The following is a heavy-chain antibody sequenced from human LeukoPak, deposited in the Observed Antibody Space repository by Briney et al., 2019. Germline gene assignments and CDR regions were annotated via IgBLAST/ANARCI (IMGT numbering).Heavy chain of an antibody. CDR1: GYTFSSYG. J-gene: IGHJ2*01. CDR3: ARPVGGRNFFWYFDL. CDR2: INTYNGNT. V-gene: IGHV1-18*01. Sequence: ASVKVSCKASGYTFSSYGITWVRQAPGQGLEWLGWINTYNGNTKYAEKLQGRVTVTTDTSTSTAYMELKSLRTDDTAVYYCARPVGGRNFFWYFDLWGRGTLVTVSS. D-gene: IGHD3-16*01.